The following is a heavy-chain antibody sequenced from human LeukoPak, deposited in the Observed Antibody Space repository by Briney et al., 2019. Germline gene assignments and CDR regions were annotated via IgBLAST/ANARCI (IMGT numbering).Heavy chain of an antibody. CDR1: GFTFRTYT. CDR2: ISSLGSTI. CDR3: ARGEQEMATMSIDY. J-gene: IGHJ4*02. V-gene: IGHV3-48*01. Sequence: GGSLRLSCAASGFTFRTYTMNWVRQAPGKGLEWVSYISSLGSTIYYADPVKGRFTISRDNAKNSLYLQMDSLRAEDTAVYFCARGEQEMATMSIDYWGQGALVTVSS. D-gene: IGHD5-24*01.